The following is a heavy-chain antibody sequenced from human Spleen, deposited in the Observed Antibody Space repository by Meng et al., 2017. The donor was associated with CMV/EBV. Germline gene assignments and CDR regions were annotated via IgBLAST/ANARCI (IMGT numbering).Heavy chain of an antibody. J-gene: IGHJ5*02. CDR1: GFSFSGFW. CDR3: ARVSSGWYFP. CDR2: IKEDGNYK. V-gene: IGHV3-7*01. D-gene: IGHD6-19*01. Sequence: GGSLRLSCAVSGFSFSGFWMSWVRQAPGKGLEWVANIKEDGNYKYYVDSVKGRFTISRDNARNSLFLQMNNLRVGDTAVYYCARVSSGWYFPWGQGTLVTVSS.